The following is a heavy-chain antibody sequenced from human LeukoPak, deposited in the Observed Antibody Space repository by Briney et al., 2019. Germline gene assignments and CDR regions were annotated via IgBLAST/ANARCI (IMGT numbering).Heavy chain of an antibody. CDR3: ARSPLESRRRGDNFFCDY. J-gene: IGHJ4*02. CDR1: GASVILSY. CDR2: VYYSGGT. V-gene: IGHV4-59*08. D-gene: IGHD5-24*01. Sequence: PSQSLSLTCSLSGASVILSYWSWSRRPPGKGRGWIGFVYYSGGTNLNPSLKRRVNLSLDTTKNQFPMLLTSVTAADAAMYYCARSPLESRRRGDNFFCDYWGQGMLVTVSS.